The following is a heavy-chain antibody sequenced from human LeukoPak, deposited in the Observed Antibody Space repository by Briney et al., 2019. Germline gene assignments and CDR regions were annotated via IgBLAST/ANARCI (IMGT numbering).Heavy chain of an antibody. CDR2: IYYSGNT. CDR1: GGSIRSTTYY. J-gene: IGHJ4*02. CDR3: ARGRYTYGGAVGDYFDY. V-gene: IGHV4-39*07. D-gene: IGHD5-18*01. Sequence: PSETLSLTCSVSGGSIRSTTYYWGWIRQPPGKGLEWIGSIYYSGNTYYSPSLMSRVTISVDTSKNQFSLKLSSVTAADTAVYYCARGRYTYGGAVGDYFDYWGQGTLVTVSS.